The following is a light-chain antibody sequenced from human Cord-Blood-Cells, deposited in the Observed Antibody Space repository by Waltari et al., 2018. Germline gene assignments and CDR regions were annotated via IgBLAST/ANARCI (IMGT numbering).Light chain of an antibody. CDR3: SSYTSSSTVV. Sequence: QSALTQPASVSGSPGQSITIPCPGTSSDVGGYNYVSGYQQHPGKAPKLMIYDVSNRHSGVSNRFSGSKYGNTASLTISGLQAEDEADYYCSSYTSSSTVVFGGGTKLTVL. J-gene: IGLJ2*01. CDR1: SSDVGGYNY. V-gene: IGLV2-14*01. CDR2: DVS.